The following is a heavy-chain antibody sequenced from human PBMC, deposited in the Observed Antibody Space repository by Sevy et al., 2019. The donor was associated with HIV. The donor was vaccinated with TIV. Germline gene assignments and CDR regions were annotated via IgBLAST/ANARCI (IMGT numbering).Heavy chain of an antibody. J-gene: IGHJ4*02. CDR3: ARARSSGYYGGVDY. CDR2: INAGNGNT. D-gene: IGHD3-22*01. V-gene: IGHV1-3*01. CDR1: GYTFTSYA. Sequence: ASVKVSCKASGYTFTSYAMHWVRQAPGQRLEWMGWINAGNGNTKYSQKFQGRVTITRDTSASTAYIELSSLRSEDTAVYYCARARSSGYYGGVDYWGQGTLVTVSS.